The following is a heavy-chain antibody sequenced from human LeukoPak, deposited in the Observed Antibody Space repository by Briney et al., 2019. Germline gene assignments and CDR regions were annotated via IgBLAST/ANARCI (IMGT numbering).Heavy chain of an antibody. V-gene: IGHV3-74*01. CDR2: INSDGSST. CDR1: GFTFSINW. J-gene: IGHJ2*01. CDR3: AREEASDWYFDL. D-gene: IGHD3-3*01. Sequence: PGGGLRLSCAPSGFTFSINWRHWVCQAPGEGLGWVSRINSDGSSTNYADAVKGRFTISRDNAKNTLYLQMHSLRAEDTAVYYCAREEASDWYFDLWGRGTLVTVSS.